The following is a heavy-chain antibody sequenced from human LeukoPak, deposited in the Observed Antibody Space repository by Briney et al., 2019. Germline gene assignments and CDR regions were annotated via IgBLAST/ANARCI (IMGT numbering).Heavy chain of an antibody. CDR2: IYYSGST. CDR3: ARTFYGSGNYYYYGMDV. CDR1: GGSISSGGYY. V-gene: IGHV4-61*08. Sequence: SQTLSLTCTVSGGSISSGGYYWSWIRQPPGKGLEWIGYIYYSGSTNYNPSLKSRVTISVDTSKNQFSLKLSSVTAADTAVYYCARTFYGSGNYYYYGMDVWGQGTTVTVSS. D-gene: IGHD3-10*01. J-gene: IGHJ6*02.